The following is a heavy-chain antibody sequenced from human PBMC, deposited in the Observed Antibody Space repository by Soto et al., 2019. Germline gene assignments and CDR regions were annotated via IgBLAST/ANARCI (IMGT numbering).Heavy chain of an antibody. Sequence: EVQLSESGGGFIQSGGSLRLSCAASGFSISNYAMSWVRQAPGRGLEWVSYISSSSSTIYYADSVKGRFTISRDNAKNSLYLQMNSLRDEDTAVYYCARSRQRGSYAGMDVWGQGTTVTVSS. CDR3: ARSRQRGSYAGMDV. V-gene: IGHV3-48*02. CDR2: ISSSSSTI. D-gene: IGHD2-15*01. CDR1: GFSISNYA. J-gene: IGHJ6*02.